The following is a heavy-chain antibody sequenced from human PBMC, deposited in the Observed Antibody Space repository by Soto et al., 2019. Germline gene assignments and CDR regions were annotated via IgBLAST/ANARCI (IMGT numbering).Heavy chain of an antibody. J-gene: IGHJ3*02. CDR2: ISAYNGST. CDR3: ARIVVVAATRAFDI. D-gene: IGHD2-15*01. CDR1: GYTFTSYG. V-gene: IGHV1-18*01. Sequence: ASVKVSCKASGYTFTSYGISWVRQAPGQGLEWMGWISAYNGSTSYAQKFQGRVTMTRDTSTSTVYMELSSLRSEDTAVYYCARIVVVAATRAFDIWGQGTMVTVSS.